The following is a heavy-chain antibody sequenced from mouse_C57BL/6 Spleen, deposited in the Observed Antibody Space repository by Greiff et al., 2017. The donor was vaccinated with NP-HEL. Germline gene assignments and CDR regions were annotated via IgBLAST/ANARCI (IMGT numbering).Heavy chain of an antibody. CDR2: ISSGGSYT. CDR1: GFTFSSYG. Sequence: EVKLVESGGDLVKPGGSLKLSCAASGFTFSSYGMSWVRQTPDKRLEWVATISSGGSYTYYPDSVKGRFTISRDNAKNTLYLQMSSLKSEDTAMYYCEVYYYGSYYFDYWGQGTTLTVSS. J-gene: IGHJ2*01. V-gene: IGHV5-6*01. D-gene: IGHD1-1*01. CDR3: EVYYYGSYYFDY.